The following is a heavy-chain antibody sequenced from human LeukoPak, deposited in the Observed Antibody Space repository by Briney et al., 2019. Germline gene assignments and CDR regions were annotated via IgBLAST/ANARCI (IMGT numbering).Heavy chain of an antibody. J-gene: IGHJ4*02. Sequence: GGSLRLSCAASGFTFSSYWMNWVRQAPGEGLGWVSRIPSDGSSTTYADSVKGRFTNSRDNPKNSLYLQMNSLRAEDTAMYYCARDSGWFRFDYWGQGPLVSVSS. CDR1: GFTFSSYW. D-gene: IGHD6-13*01. CDR2: IPSDGSST. CDR3: ARDSGWFRFDY. V-gene: IGHV3-74*01.